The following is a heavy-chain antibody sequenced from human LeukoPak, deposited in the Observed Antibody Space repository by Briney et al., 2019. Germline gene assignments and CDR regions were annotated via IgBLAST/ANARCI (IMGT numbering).Heavy chain of an antibody. J-gene: IGHJ4*02. CDR1: GFSLSTSGMR. CDR2: IDWDDDK. V-gene: IGHV2-70*04. D-gene: IGHD1-26*01. CDR3: ARSPSGSGSYYNYFDY. Sequence: SGPALVKPTQTLTLTCTFSGFSLSTSGMRVSWIRQPPGKALEWLARIDWDDDKFYSTSLKTRLTISKDTSKNQVVLTMTNMDPVDTATYCCARSPSGSGSYYNYFDYWGQGTLVTVSS.